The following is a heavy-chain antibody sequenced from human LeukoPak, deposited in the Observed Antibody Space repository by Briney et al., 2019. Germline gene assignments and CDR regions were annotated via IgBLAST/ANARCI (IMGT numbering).Heavy chain of an antibody. Sequence: PSETLSLTCIVSGGSISSSSNYRGWIRQPTGKGQEWIGSIYYSGSTYYNPSLKSRVTISVDTSKNQFSLKLSSVTAADAAVYYCAGYDSSDYYYAGPFDYWGQGTLVTVSS. CDR3: AGYDSSDYYYAGPFDY. V-gene: IGHV4-39*01. J-gene: IGHJ4*02. CDR2: IYYSGST. D-gene: IGHD3-22*01. CDR1: GGSISSSSNY.